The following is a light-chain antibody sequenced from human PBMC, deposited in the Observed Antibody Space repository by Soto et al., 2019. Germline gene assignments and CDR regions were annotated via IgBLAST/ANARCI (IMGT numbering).Light chain of an antibody. J-gene: IGLJ2*01. CDR2: DAN. CDR1: SSDVVSYNL. CDR3: CSYVGTSTLRV. V-gene: IGLV2-23*01. Sequence: QSVLTQPASVSGSPGQSITISCTGTSSDVVSYNLVSWYRQNPGKAPKLMIYDANKRPSGVSDRFSGSNSGNTASLTISGLRAEDEADYYCCSYVGTSTLRVFGGGTKVTVL.